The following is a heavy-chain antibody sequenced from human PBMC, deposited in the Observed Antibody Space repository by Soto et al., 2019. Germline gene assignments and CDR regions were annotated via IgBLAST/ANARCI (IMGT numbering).Heavy chain of an antibody. CDR1: GGSVSSGSYY. Sequence: PSETLSLTCTVSGGSVSSGSYYWSWIRQPPGKGLEWIGYIYYSGSTNYNPSLKSRVTISVDTSKNQFSLKLSSVTAADTAVYYCARVRGSYYAAPRFDYWGQGTLVTVSS. V-gene: IGHV4-61*01. D-gene: IGHD1-26*01. CDR3: ARVRGSYYAAPRFDY. CDR2: IYYSGST. J-gene: IGHJ4*02.